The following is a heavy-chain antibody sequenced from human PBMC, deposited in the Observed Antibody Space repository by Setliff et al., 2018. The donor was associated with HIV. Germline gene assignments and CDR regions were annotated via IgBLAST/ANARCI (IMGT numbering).Heavy chain of an antibody. Sequence: SETLSLTCTVSGGSISSYYWSWIRQPPGKGLEWIGYIYTSGSTNYNPSLKSRVTISVDTSKNQFSLKLTSVTAADTAVYYCASQYCSAGSCYSDYWSQGTLGTVS. CDR3: ASQYCSAGSCYSDY. J-gene: IGHJ4*02. V-gene: IGHV4-4*09. D-gene: IGHD2-15*01. CDR1: GGSISSYY. CDR2: IYTSGST.